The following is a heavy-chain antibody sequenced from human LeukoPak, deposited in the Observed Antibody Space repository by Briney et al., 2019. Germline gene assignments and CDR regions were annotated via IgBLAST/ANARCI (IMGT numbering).Heavy chain of an antibody. D-gene: IGHD3-10*01. Sequence: GGSLRLSCAASGFTFSSYAITWVRQAPGKGLEWVSAVSSNGAKTYYADSVKGRFTISRDNYKNMVFLQMNSLRAEDTAVYYCAKHYGSGSYNPITGPPSRYFDYWGQGTLVTVSS. J-gene: IGHJ4*02. CDR1: GFTFSSYA. CDR2: VSSNGAKT. V-gene: IGHV3-23*01. CDR3: AKHYGSGSYNPITGPPSRYFDY.